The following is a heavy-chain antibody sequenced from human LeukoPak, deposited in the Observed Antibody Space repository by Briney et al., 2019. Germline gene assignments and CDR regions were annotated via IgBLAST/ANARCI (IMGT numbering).Heavy chain of an antibody. CDR2: VYYSGST. V-gene: IGHV4-59*01. D-gene: IGHD5-18*01. Sequence: SETLSLTCSVSGDSISTYYWSWIRQPQGKALEWIGYVYYSGSTDYNPSLKSRVTISVDTSKKQFSLNLNSVTAADTAVYYCSASKQLWLRGLFDYWGQGTLVTVSS. CDR3: SASKQLWLRGLFDY. CDR1: GDSISTYY. J-gene: IGHJ4*02.